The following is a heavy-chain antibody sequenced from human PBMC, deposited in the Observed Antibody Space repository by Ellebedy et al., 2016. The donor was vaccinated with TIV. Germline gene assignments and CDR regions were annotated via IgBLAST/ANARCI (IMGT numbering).Heavy chain of an antibody. CDR1: GYTFTGYY. CDR3: VMTMGPTEATDH. Sequence: ASVKVSCKASGYTFTGYYMHWVRRAPGQGLEWMGWINPNSGGTNYAQKFQGWVTMTRDTSISTAYMELRSLRSDDTAVYYCVMTMGPTEATDHWGQGIQVTVSS. D-gene: IGHD1-26*01. CDR2: INPNSGGT. J-gene: IGHJ4*02. V-gene: IGHV1-2*04.